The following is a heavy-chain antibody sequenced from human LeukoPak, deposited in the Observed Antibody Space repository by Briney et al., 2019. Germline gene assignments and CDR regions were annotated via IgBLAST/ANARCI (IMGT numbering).Heavy chain of an antibody. CDR3: ARLWLLNLDK. CDR1: GGSISSDNW. V-gene: IGHV4-4*02. J-gene: IGHJ4*02. D-gene: IGHD6-19*01. CDR2: MYHSGST. Sequence: SETLSLTCAVSGGSISSDNWWSWDRQPPGKGLEGIGDMYHSGSTKYNPSLKSRVTISVDKSKNQFSLKLSSVTAADTAVYYCARLWLLNLDKWGQGTLVTVSS.